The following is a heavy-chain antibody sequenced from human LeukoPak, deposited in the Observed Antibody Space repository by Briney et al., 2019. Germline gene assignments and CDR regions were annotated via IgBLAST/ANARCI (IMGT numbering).Heavy chain of an antibody. CDR1: GFTVSTNY. D-gene: IGHD4-17*01. Sequence: GGSLRLSCAASGFTVSTNYMNRVRQAPGKGLEWVSVVYSVGSTYYADSVKGRFTISRDNSKNTVYLQMNSLRAEDTAIYYCARGYDYGDYFDYWGQGTLVTVSA. CDR2: VYSVGST. V-gene: IGHV3-53*01. J-gene: IGHJ4*02. CDR3: ARGYDYGDYFDY.